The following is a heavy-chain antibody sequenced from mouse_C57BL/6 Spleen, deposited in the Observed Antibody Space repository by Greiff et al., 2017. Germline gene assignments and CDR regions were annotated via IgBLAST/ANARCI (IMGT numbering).Heavy chain of an antibody. Sequence: EVKLMESGGDLVKPGGSLKLSCAASGFTFSSYGMSWVRQTPDKRLEWVATISSGGSYTYNPDSVKGRFTISRDNAKNTLYLQMSSLKSEDTAMYYCARHEAEYAMDYWGQGTSVTVSS. CDR2: ISSGGSYT. CDR1: GFTFSSYG. D-gene: IGHD3-2*02. CDR3: ARHEAEYAMDY. J-gene: IGHJ4*01. V-gene: IGHV5-6*01.